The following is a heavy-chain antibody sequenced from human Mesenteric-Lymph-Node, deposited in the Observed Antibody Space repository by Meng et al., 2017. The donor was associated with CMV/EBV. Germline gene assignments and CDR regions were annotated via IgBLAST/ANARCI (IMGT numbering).Heavy chain of an antibody. D-gene: IGHD5-12*01. Sequence: GGSLRLSCAASGFTFDDYAMHWVRQAPGKGLEWVASIKQDGSEKYYVDSVKGRFTISRDNAKNSLYLQMNSLRVDDTALYYCARTLAGYDFTPFDSWGQGTLVTVSS. CDR2: IKQDGSEK. J-gene: IGHJ4*02. V-gene: IGHV3-7*03. CDR3: ARTLAGYDFTPFDS. CDR1: GFTFDDYA.